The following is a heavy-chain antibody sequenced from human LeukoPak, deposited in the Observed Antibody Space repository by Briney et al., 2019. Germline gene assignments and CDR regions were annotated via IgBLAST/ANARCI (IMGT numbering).Heavy chain of an antibody. CDR3: AKGGQTAARDMDV. CDR2: MTWDAGTT. Sequence: GGSLRLSCAASGFTFDDYTMHWVRQPPGKGLEWVSLMTWDAGTTYYAGSVKGRSTISRDNSKNSLYLQMNSLRSEDTALYYCAKGGQTAARDMDVWGKGTTVTVSS. V-gene: IGHV3-43*01. J-gene: IGHJ6*03. CDR1: GFTFDDYT. D-gene: IGHD2-2*01.